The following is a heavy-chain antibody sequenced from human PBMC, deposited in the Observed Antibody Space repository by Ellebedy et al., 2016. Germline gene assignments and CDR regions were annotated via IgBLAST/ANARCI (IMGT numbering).Heavy chain of an antibody. CDR2: ISSSSSYI. D-gene: IGHD3-10*01. CDR1: GFTFSYFT. CDR3: TRGGSAIPNDAFDV. J-gene: IGHJ3*01. Sequence: GGSLRLSCAASGFTFSYFTINWVRQAPGEGLEWISSISSSSSYIYYADSVKGRFTISRDNSKNTLFLEMNSLRADDTAIFYCTRGGSAIPNDAFDVWGQGTVVIVSS. V-gene: IGHV3-21*01.